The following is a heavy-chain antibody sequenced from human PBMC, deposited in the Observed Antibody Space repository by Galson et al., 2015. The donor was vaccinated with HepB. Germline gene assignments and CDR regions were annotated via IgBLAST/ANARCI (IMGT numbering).Heavy chain of an antibody. V-gene: IGHV3-30-3*01. Sequence: SLRLSCAASGFTFSSYAMHWVRQARGPKGKGLEWVAVISYDGSNKYYADSVKGRFTISRDNSKNTLYLQMNSLRAEDTAVYYCACNEAYSSSSHYYGMDVWGQGTTVTVSS. D-gene: IGHD6-6*01. CDR1: GFTFSSYA. CDR3: ACNEAYSSSSHYYGMDV. J-gene: IGHJ6*02. CDR2: ISYDGSNK.